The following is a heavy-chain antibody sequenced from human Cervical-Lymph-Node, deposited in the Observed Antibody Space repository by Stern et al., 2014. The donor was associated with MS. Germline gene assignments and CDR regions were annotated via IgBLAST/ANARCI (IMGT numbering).Heavy chain of an antibody. CDR1: GFTFDDYA. CDR2: ISWNSGSI. V-gene: IGHV3-9*01. J-gene: IGHJ5*02. Sequence: QLVESGGGLVQPGRSLRLSCAASGFTFDDYAMHWVRQAPGKGLEWVSGISWNSGSIGYADSVKGRFTISRDNAKNSLYLQMNSLRAEDTALYYCAKDAGDYGDYNWFDPWGQGTLVTVSS. D-gene: IGHD4-17*01. CDR3: AKDAGDYGDYNWFDP.